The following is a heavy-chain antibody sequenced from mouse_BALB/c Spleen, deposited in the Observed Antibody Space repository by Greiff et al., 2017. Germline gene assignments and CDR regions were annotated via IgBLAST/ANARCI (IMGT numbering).Heavy chain of an antibody. CDR2: IDPANGNT. CDR3: ARDFYGPTFDY. D-gene: IGHD1-1*02. CDR1: GFNIKDTY. J-gene: IGHJ2*01. V-gene: IGHV14-3*02. Sequence: EVQLQQPGAELVKPGASVKLSCTASGFNIKDTYMHWVKQRPEQGLEWIGRIDPANGNTKYDPKFQGKATITADTSSNTAYLQLSSLTSEDTAVYYCARDFYGPTFDYWGQGTTLTVSS.